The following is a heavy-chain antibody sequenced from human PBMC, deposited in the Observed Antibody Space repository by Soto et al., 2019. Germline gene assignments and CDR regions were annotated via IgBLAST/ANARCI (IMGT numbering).Heavy chain of an antibody. V-gene: IGHV4-31*03. CDR1: GGSISSGGYY. D-gene: IGHD3-16*02. CDR2: IYYSGST. CDR3: ASCKSPRITFGGVIVTNYYYYGMDV. Sequence: PSETLSLTCTVSGGSISSGGYYWSWIRQHPGKGLEWIGYIYYSGSTYYNPSLKSRVTISVDTSKNQFSLKLSSVTAADTAVYYCASCKSPRITFGGVIVTNYYYYGMDVWGQGTTVTVSS. J-gene: IGHJ6*02.